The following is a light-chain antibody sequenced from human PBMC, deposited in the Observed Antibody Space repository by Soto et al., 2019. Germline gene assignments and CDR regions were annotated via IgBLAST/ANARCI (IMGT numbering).Light chain of an antibody. J-gene: IGLJ2*01. V-gene: IGLV2-14*01. Sequence: QSVLTQPASVSGSPGQSIIISCTGTSGDVGGYNYVSWYQQHPGKAPKLMIYDVTNRPSGVSNRFSGSKSGNTASLTISGLQAEDEADYYCSSYTTTSTPIFGGGTKLTVL. CDR2: DVT. CDR3: SSYTTTSTPI. CDR1: SGDVGGYNY.